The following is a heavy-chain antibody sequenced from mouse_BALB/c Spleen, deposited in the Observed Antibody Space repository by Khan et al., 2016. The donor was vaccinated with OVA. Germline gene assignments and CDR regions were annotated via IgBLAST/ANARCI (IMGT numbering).Heavy chain of an antibody. V-gene: IGHV1S81*02. CDR2: INPSNGRT. Sequence: QVQLQQPGAELVKPGASVKLSCKASGYTLTSYWMHWVKQRPGQGLEWIGEINPSNGRTNYNEKYKSKATLTVDKSSSTAYKQLSSPTSEYSAVYYCARVITRDYWGQGTTLTVSS. J-gene: IGHJ2*01. D-gene: IGHD6-1*01. CDR3: ARVITRDY. CDR1: GYTLTSYW.